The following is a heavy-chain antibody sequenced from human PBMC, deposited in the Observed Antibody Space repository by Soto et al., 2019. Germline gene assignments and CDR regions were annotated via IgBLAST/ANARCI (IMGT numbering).Heavy chain of an antibody. CDR2: IIPIFGTA. CDR3: ARYCSGGSCYSRYGMDV. V-gene: IGHV1-69*13. CDR1: GGTFSSYA. J-gene: IGHJ6*02. Sequence: SVKVSCKASGGTFSSYAISWVRQAPGQGLEWMGGIIPIFGTANYAQKFQGRVTITVDESTSTAYMELSSLRSEDTAVYYCARYCSGGSCYSRYGMDVWGQGTTVTVSS. D-gene: IGHD2-15*01.